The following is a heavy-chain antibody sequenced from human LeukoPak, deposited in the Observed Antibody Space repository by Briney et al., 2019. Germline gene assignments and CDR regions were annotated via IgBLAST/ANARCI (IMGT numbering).Heavy chain of an antibody. CDR3: AAIVGAYDAFDI. CDR1: GFTFSSYA. CDR2: IYSGGST. J-gene: IGHJ3*02. D-gene: IGHD1-26*01. V-gene: IGHV3-53*01. Sequence: GGSLRLSCAASGFTFSSYAMSWVRQAPGKGLEWVSVIYSGGSTYYADSVKGRFTISRDNSKNTLYLQMNSLRAEDTAVYYCAAIVGAYDAFDIWGQGTMVTVSS.